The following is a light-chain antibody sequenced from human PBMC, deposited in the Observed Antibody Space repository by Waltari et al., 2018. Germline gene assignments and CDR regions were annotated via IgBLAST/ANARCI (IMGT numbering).Light chain of an antibody. CDR1: QGILFDNKKY. CDR3: QQFHSTPYT. Sequence: DIVLTQSPDSPAVSLGERAPITCKSSQGILFDNKKYLAWYQHKVGQPPKLLISWATTRQSGVPDRFTGSGSGTDFNLTISSLQAEDVAVYWCQQFHSTPYTFGQGTKVEIK. V-gene: IGKV4-1*01. CDR2: WAT. J-gene: IGKJ2*01.